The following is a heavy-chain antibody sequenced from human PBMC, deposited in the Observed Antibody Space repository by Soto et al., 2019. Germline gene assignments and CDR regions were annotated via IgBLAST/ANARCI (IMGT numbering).Heavy chain of an antibody. J-gene: IGHJ6*02. CDR2: IYPGDSDT. V-gene: IGHV5-51*01. CDR3: ASPAGLSYYYGSGTADYYGMDV. D-gene: IGHD3-10*01. Sequence: PGESLKISCKGSGYSLTSYWIGWVRQMPGKGLEWMGIIYPGDSDTRYSPSFQGQVTISADKSISTAYLQWSSLKASDTAMYYCASPAGLSYYYGSGTADYYGMDVWGQGTTVTVSS. CDR1: GYSLTSYW.